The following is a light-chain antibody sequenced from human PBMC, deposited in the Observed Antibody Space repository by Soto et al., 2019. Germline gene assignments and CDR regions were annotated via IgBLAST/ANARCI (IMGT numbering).Light chain of an antibody. CDR2: DAS. CDR1: QSISSW. CDR3: QQYNSYTLT. V-gene: IGKV1-5*01. J-gene: IGKJ4*01. Sequence: DIQMTQSPSTLSASVGDRVTITCRASQSISSWLAWYQQKPGKAPKLLIYDASSLESGVPSRFSGSGSGTEFTLTISSLQPDDFATYSCQQYNSYTLTFGGGTKVELK.